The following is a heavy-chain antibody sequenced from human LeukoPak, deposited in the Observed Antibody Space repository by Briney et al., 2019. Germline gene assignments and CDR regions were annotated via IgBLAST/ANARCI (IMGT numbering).Heavy chain of an antibody. CDR3: AREPITNYYDSSGYFDY. CDR2: ISAYNGNT. D-gene: IGHD3-22*01. V-gene: IGHV1-18*01. CDR1: GYTFTSYG. J-gene: IGHJ4*02. Sequence: ASVKVSCKASGYTFTSYGISWVRQAPGQGLEWMGWISAYNGNTNYAQKLQGRVTMTTDTSTSTAYMELRSLRSDDTAVYYCAREPITNYYDSSGYFDYWGQGTLVTVSS.